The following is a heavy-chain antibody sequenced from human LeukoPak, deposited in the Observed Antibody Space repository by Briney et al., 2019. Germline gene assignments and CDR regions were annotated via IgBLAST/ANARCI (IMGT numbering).Heavy chain of an antibody. CDR1: GFPLTAYY. J-gene: IGHJ5*02. CDR3: ARDWWGPDRTPAANWFDP. V-gene: IGHV1-2*06. Sequence: ASVKVSCRASGFPLTAYYIHWVRQAPGQGLEWMGRIYPNSGGSNYAQKFQGRVTMTWDTSIATVYMQLSRLTSDDTAVYYCARDWWGPDRTPAANWFDPWGQGTLVTVYS. CDR2: IYPNSGGS. D-gene: IGHD2-21*02.